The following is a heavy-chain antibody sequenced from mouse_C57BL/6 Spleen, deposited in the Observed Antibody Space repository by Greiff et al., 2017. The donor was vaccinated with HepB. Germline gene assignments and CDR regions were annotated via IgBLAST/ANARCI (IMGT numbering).Heavy chain of an antibody. CDR1: GYAFSSSW. V-gene: IGHV1-82*01. CDR3: ARGTTVVAYYFDY. Sequence: QVQLKESGPELVKPGASVKISCKASGYAFSSSWMNWVKQRPGKGLEWIGRIYPGDGDTNYNGKFKGKATLTADKSSSKAYMQLSSLTSEDSAVYFCARGTTVVAYYFDYWGQGTTLTVSS. J-gene: IGHJ2*01. D-gene: IGHD1-1*01. CDR2: IYPGDGDT.